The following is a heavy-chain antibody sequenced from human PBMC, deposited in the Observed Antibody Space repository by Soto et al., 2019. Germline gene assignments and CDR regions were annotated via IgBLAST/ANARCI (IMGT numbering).Heavy chain of an antibody. J-gene: IGHJ4*02. V-gene: IGHV4-39*01. CDR1: GGYISSSSYY. Sequence: SESLSLTCTVSGGYISSSSYYWGWIRQTLGKGLEWIGSIYYSGSTYYNPSLKSRFTISVDTSKNQFSLKLSSVTAADTAVYYCARRAIVYAIYHPFDYWGQGTLVTVSS. D-gene: IGHD2-8*01. CDR2: IYYSGST. CDR3: ARRAIVYAIYHPFDY.